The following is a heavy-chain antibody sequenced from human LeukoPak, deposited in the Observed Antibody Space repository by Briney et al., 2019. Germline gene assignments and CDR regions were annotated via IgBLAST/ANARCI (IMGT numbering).Heavy chain of an antibody. CDR1: GLSFSEAW. V-gene: IGHV3-15*07. Sequence: GGSLRLSCAASGLSFSEAWMNWVRQAPGKGLEWVGRVKSKTDGGTIDYAAPVKGRFTISRDDSKDTLYLQMNNLKTEDTAVYYCTGMGTRLAAAVSDYWGQGTLVTVSS. CDR2: VKSKTDGGTI. J-gene: IGHJ4*02. D-gene: IGHD6-13*01. CDR3: TGMGTRLAAAVSDY.